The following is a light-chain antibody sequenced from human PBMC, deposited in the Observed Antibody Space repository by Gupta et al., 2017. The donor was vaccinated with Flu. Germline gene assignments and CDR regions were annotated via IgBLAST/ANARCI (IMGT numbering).Light chain of an antibody. V-gene: IGLV2-23*01. CDR1: SNGIGKYYR. CDR3: CAYEPSAAFLL. CDR2: EDS. Sequence: ITTYCTGTSNGIGKYYRVSWYRQRPGEGPKRIIYEDSKRPSGISHRFSGSRSGNTAFLTIAGLQADDEADYYCCAYEPSAAFLLFGGGTLLTVL. J-gene: IGLJ2*01.